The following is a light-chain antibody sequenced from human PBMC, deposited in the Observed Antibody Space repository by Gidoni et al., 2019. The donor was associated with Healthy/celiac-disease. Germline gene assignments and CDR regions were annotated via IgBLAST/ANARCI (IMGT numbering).Light chain of an antibody. CDR2: DVT. CDR3: SSWAGSYTVF. V-gene: IGLV2-11*01. Sequence: QSALTQPRSVSGSPGQSVTISCTGTSSDVGNYNYVSWYQQHPGKAPKLIIYDVTKRPSGVPDRFSGSKSGNTASLTISGLQAEDEANYYCSSWAGSYTVFFGGGSRLTVL. CDR1: SSDVGNYNY. J-gene: IGLJ2*01.